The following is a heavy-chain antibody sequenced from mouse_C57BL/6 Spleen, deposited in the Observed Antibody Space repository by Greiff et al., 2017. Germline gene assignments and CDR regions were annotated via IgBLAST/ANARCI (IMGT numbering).Heavy chain of an antibody. J-gene: IGHJ4*01. Sequence: EVMLVESGGGLVQPGWSLKLSCAASGFTFSDYYMYWVRQTPEKRLEWVAYISNGGGSTYYPDTVKGRFTISRDNAKNTLYLQMSRLKSEDTAMYYCARHRWDEDYAMDYWGQGTSVTVSS. CDR1: GFTFSDYY. D-gene: IGHD4-1*01. CDR3: ARHRWDEDYAMDY. V-gene: IGHV5-12*01. CDR2: ISNGGGST.